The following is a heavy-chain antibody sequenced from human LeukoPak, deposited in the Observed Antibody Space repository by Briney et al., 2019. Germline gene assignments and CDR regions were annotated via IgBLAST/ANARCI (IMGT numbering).Heavy chain of an antibody. CDR2: IYSGGST. V-gene: IGHV3-66*01. J-gene: IGHJ4*02. D-gene: IGHD5-12*01. Sequence: GGSLRLSCAASGFTVSSNYMSWVRQAPGKGLEWVSVIYSGGSTYYADSVKGRFTISRDKSKNSLYLQMNSLRAEDTAVYYCARVSGYVKFDYWGQGTLVTVSS. CDR3: ARVSGYVKFDY. CDR1: GFTVSSNY.